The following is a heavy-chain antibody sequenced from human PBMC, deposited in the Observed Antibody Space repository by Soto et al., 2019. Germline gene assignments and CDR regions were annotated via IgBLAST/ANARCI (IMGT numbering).Heavy chain of an antibody. CDR1: GYTFTSYG. Sequence: GASVKVSCKASGYTFTSYGISWVRQAPGQGLEWMGWISAYNGNTNYAQKLQGRVTMTTDTSTSTAYMELRSLRSDDTAVYYCARVYYGSGSYYGIFDYWGQGTLVTVSS. CDR3: ARVYYGSGSYYGIFDY. J-gene: IGHJ4*02. CDR2: ISAYNGNT. D-gene: IGHD3-10*01. V-gene: IGHV1-18*04.